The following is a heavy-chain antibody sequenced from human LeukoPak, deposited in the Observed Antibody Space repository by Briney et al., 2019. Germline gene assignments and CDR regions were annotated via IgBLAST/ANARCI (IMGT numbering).Heavy chain of an antibody. V-gene: IGHV3-48*01. CDR2: ISSSSSNI. CDR3: ARGSAGVAATRESQNDY. J-gene: IGHJ4*02. D-gene: IGHD2-15*01. CDR1: GFTFSTYS. Sequence: PGGSLRLSCAASGFTFSTYSMNWVRQAPGKGLEWVSYISSSSSNIYYADSVKGRFTISRDNAKNSLYLQMNSLRAEDTAVYYCARGSAGVAATRESQNDYWGQGTLVTASS.